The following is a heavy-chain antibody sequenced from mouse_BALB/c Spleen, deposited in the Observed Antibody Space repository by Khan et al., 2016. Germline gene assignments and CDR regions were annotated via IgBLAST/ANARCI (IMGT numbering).Heavy chain of an antibody. Sequence: EVQLQESGPSLVKPSQTLSLTCSVTGDSITSGYWNWIRKFPGNKLEYMGYISYSGSTYYNPSLKSRISITRDTSKNQYYLQLNSVTTEDTATYYCARRSTMIISWVAYWGQGTLVTVSA. CDR1: GDSITSGY. CDR2: ISYSGST. V-gene: IGHV3-8*02. J-gene: IGHJ3*01. CDR3: ARRSTMIISWVAY. D-gene: IGHD2-4*01.